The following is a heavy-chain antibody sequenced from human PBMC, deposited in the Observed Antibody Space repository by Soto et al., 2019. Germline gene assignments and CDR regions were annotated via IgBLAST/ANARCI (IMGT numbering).Heavy chain of an antibody. D-gene: IGHD3-9*01. CDR3: ARDGGNVLRYFDWLGWFDP. CDR2: IYYSGST. Sequence: QVQLQESGPGLVKPSETLSLTCTVSGGSISSYYWSWIRQPPGKGLEWIGYIYYSGSTNYNPSLKSRVTISVDTSKNQFSLKLSSVTAADTAVYYCARDGGNVLRYFDWLGWFDPWGQGTLVTVSS. V-gene: IGHV4-59*01. J-gene: IGHJ5*02. CDR1: GGSISSYY.